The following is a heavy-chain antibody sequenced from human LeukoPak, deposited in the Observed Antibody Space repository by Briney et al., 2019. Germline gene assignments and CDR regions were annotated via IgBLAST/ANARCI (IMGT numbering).Heavy chain of an antibody. J-gene: IGHJ4*02. CDR2: ISTTGTTI. Sequence: GGSLRLSCAASGFTFSHYEMNRVRQAPGKGLEWVSYISTTGTTIFYADSVKGRFTISRDNAKNSLFLQMHSLRAEDTAVYYCARGFAPHDFWGQGTLVTVSS. CDR3: ARGFAPHDF. V-gene: IGHV3-48*03. CDR1: GFTFSHYE.